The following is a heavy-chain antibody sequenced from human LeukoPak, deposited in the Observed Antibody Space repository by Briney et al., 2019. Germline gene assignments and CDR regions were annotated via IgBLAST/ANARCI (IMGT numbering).Heavy chain of an antibody. J-gene: IGHJ4*02. Sequence: SETLSLTCKISGGSIQSRRYYWGWIRQSPGKGLEWIGSIYYSGNAYYRQSLRSRATKSTDTSKNQISLDLTSVTATDTALYYCATHEEGSYFESWGQGTLVTVSS. D-gene: IGHD3-10*01. CDR1: GGSIQSRRYY. V-gene: IGHV4-39*01. CDR2: IYYSGNA. CDR3: ATHEEGSYFES.